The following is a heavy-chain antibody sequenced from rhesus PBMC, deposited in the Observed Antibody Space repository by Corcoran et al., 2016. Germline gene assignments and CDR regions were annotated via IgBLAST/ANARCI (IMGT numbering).Heavy chain of an antibody. CDR3: ARGTSGYRSHYFDH. D-gene: IGHD5-24*01. CDR1: GGSFRLYW. V-gene: IGHV4-80*01. J-gene: IGHJ4*01. Sequence: QVQLQESGPGLVKPSETLSLTCAVSGGSFRLYWWIWFRPPPGTGLKEIGEINGNSGSTNYNPSLKSRVTISKDASKNQFSLKLSSVTAADTAVYYCARGTSGYRSHYFDHWGQGVLVTVSS. CDR2: INGNSGST.